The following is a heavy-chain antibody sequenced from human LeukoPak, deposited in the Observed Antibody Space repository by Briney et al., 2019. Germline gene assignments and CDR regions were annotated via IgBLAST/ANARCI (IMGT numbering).Heavy chain of an antibody. J-gene: IGHJ6*02. CDR2: IYHSGST. D-gene: IGHD2-2*01. Sequence: SETLSLTCTVSGGSISSYYWSWIRQPPGKGLEWIGYIYHSGSTYYNPSLKSRVTISVDRSKNQFSLKLSSVTAADTAVYYCARGPLGYCSSTSCYYYGMDVWGQGTTVTVSS. V-gene: IGHV4-59*12. CDR3: ARGPLGYCSSTSCYYYGMDV. CDR1: GGSISSYY.